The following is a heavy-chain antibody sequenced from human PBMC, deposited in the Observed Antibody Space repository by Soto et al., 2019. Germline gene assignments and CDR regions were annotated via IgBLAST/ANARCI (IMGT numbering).Heavy chain of an antibody. CDR1: GYTFTSYG. D-gene: IGHD3-22*01. J-gene: IGHJ4*02. V-gene: IGHV1-18*01. CDR2: ITANNVNT. Sequence: AFGKVSCKTSGYTFTSYGISWVRQAPGQGLEWMGWITANNVNTNYAQKFQGRVTMTTDTSTATAYMELRSLRSDDTAVYYCARDMGGYYFEPNDYWGQGTLV. CDR3: ARDMGGYYFEPNDY.